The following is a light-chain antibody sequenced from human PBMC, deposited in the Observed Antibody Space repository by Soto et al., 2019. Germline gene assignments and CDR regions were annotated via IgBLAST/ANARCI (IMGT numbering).Light chain of an antibody. Sequence: EIVLTQSPGTLSLSPGERATLSYRASQSVSSNLAWYQQKPGQAPRLLIYGTSARATGIPATFSGSGSGTEFTLTISSLQSEDFAIYYCQQYDNWPSVTFGGGTKVDIK. J-gene: IGKJ4*01. CDR2: GTS. CDR1: QSVSSN. CDR3: QQYDNWPSVT. V-gene: IGKV3-15*01.